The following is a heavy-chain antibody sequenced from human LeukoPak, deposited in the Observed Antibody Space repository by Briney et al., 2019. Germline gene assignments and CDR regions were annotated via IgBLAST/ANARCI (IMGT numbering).Heavy chain of an antibody. J-gene: IGHJ6*03. D-gene: IGHD2-2*01. Sequence: GESLKISCKGSGYSFTTYWIAWVRQMPGKGLEWMGIIYPGYSDTRYSPSFQGQVTISADKSISTAYLQWSSLKASDTAMYYCARQRYCSSTSCPRYYYYMDVWGKGTTVTVSS. CDR3: ARQRYCSSTSCPRYYYYMDV. CDR1: GYSFTTYW. CDR2: IYPGYSDT. V-gene: IGHV5-51*01.